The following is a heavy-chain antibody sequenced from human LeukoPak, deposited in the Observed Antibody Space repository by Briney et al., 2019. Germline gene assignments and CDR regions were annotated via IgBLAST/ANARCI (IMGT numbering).Heavy chain of an antibody. D-gene: IGHD3-10*01. CDR3: ATRSSLGYYYYYMDV. Sequence: PSETLSLTCAVSGYSISSGYYWGWIRQPPGKGLEWIGSIYHSGSTYYNPSLKSRVTISVDTSKNQFSLKLSSVTAADTAAYYCATRSSLGYYYYYMDVWGKGTTVTVSS. J-gene: IGHJ6*03. CDR1: GYSISSGYY. CDR2: IYHSGST. V-gene: IGHV4-38-2*01.